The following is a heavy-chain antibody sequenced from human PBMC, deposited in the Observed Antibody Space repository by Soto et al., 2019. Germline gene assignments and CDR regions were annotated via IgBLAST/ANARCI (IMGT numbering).Heavy chain of an antibody. CDR3: TARYGFIYWFDP. CDR1: GFSLSTARMG. V-gene: IGHV2-26*01. Sequence: QVTLKESGPVLVKPTETLTLTCTVSGFSLSTARMGVSWIRQPPGKALEWLAHIFSNDEKSYSTSPKSRLTISKDTSKSQVVLTMTNMDPVDTATYYCTARYGFIYWFDPWGQGTLVTVSS. J-gene: IGHJ5*02. CDR2: IFSNDEK. D-gene: IGHD1-1*01.